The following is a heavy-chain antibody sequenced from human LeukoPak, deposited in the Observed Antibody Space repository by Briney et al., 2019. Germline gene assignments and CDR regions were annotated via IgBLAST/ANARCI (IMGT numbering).Heavy chain of an antibody. Sequence: SETLSLTCTVSGDSVTRDDVHWGWIRQPPGKGLEWVGNIYYNGKTYYTPSLQSRVTLSVDMSKNQFSLKLSSMTAADTAVYYCAREGDSNSVGWFDPWGQGTLVTVSS. CDR3: AREGDSNSVGWFDP. CDR1: GDSVTRDDVH. J-gene: IGHJ5*02. CDR2: IYYNGKT. D-gene: IGHD6-13*01. V-gene: IGHV4-39*07.